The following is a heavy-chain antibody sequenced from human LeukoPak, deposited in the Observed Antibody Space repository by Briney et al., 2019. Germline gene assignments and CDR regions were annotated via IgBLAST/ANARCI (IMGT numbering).Heavy chain of an antibody. CDR3: ARSVGTPVTGSDY. CDR1: GFTFSSYS. CDR2: ISSSSSTI. D-gene: IGHD6-19*01. J-gene: IGHJ4*02. V-gene: IGHV3-48*01. Sequence: GGSLRLSCAASGFTFSSYSMNWVRQVPGKGLEWVSYISSSSSTIYYADSVKGRFTISRDNAKNSLYLQMNSLRAEDTAVYYCARSVGTPVTGSDYWGQGLLVTVSS.